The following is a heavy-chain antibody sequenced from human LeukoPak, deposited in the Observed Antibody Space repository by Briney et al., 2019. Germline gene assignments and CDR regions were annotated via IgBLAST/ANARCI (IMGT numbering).Heavy chain of an antibody. V-gene: IGHV4-59*08. CDR3: ARGFRGDNFDY. D-gene: IGHD7-27*01. Sequence: SETLSLTCTVSGGSISSYYWSWIRQPPGKGLEWIGTTYHSGSANYNPSLKSRVTISVDTSKNQFSLKLSSVAAADTAVYFCARGFRGDNFDYWGQGTLVTVSS. CDR2: TYHSGSA. J-gene: IGHJ4*02. CDR1: GGSISSYY.